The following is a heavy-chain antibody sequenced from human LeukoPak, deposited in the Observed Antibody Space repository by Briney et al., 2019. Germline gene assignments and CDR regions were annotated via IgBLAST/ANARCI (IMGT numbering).Heavy chain of an antibody. Sequence: PSETLSLTCTVSGASISVYYWTWIRQAPGRGLEWIGHIHHSGSTNYNPSLKSRVTISIDTSKTQFSLKLTSVTAADTAVYYCARRGRWLPFDYWGQGTLATVSS. CDR3: ARRGRWLPFDY. J-gene: IGHJ4*02. D-gene: IGHD5-12*01. V-gene: IGHV4-59*12. CDR2: IHHSGST. CDR1: GASISVYY.